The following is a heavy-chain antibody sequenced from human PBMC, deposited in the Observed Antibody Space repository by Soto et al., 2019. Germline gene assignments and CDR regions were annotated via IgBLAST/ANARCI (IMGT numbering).Heavy chain of an antibody. CDR1: GFSFSDYT. J-gene: IGHJ5*02. CDR3: AKDSGCVNNACAYDP. V-gene: IGHV3-21*01. D-gene: IGHD1-20*01. CDR2: ISKGSDYI. Sequence: GGSLRLSCAASGFSFSDYTMNWVRQAPGKGLEWVSSISKGSDYIFYADKVKGRFTISRDNARNSLHLQMTSLRVEDTAVYYCAKDSGCVNNACAYDPWGQGTLVTVSS.